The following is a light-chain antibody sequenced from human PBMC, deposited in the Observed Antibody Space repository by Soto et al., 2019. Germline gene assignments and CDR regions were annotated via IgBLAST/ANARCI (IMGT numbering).Light chain of an antibody. V-gene: IGKV3-20*01. CDR3: QQHSMLXLPA. Sequence: ENVLTQSPGTLSLSPGERATLSCSASQSVTGIKLAWYKQRPVQAPRLLIYGASSRASGIPDRFSGSGSGTDFTLTIRRLEPEDFAVYYCQQHSMLXLPAYGGGTKV. CDR1: QSVTGIK. CDR2: GAS. J-gene: IGKJ4*01.